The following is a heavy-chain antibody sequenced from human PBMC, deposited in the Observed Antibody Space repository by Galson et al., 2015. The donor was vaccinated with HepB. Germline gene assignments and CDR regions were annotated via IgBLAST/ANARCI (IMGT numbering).Heavy chain of an antibody. CDR1: GYSFPTYW. CDR2: IDPSDSYT. J-gene: IGHJ3*02. Sequence: QSGAEVKEPGESLRISCKASGYSFPTYWISWVRQMPGKGLEWMGRIDPSDSYTNYSPSFQGHVTISADKSISTAYVQWSSLKASDTAMYYCATSYYDSSGSWAFDIWGQGTMVTVSS. CDR3: ATSYYDSSGSWAFDI. D-gene: IGHD3-22*01. V-gene: IGHV5-10-1*01.